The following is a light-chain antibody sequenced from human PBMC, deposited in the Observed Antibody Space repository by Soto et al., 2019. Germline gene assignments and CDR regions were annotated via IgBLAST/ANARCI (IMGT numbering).Light chain of an antibody. V-gene: IGLV1-47*01. CDR2: KNN. CDR1: SSNIGNFY. Sequence: QSVLTQPPSASGTPGQRVTISCSGSSSNIGNFYVYWYQQLPGTAPQLLIYKNNQRPLGVPDRFSGSKSGTSASLAISGLRSADEADYYCAAWDDSLSGPGVFGGGTQLTVL. CDR3: AAWDDSLSGPGV. J-gene: IGLJ7*01.